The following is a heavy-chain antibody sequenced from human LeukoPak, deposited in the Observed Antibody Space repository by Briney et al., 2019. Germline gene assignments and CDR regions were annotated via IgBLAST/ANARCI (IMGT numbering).Heavy chain of an antibody. CDR2: ISGYNQKT. Sequence: GASVKVSCKTSGYIFTDYGISWVRPAPGQGLEWMGWISGYNQKTNYAQKFQDRVTVTADTSTSTGYMELRSLRSDDTAVYYCARWSGGSEWRYHHGMDVWGQGTTVTVSS. D-gene: IGHD3-10*01. CDR3: ARWSGGSEWRYHHGMDV. V-gene: IGHV1-18*01. J-gene: IGHJ6*02. CDR1: GYIFTDYG.